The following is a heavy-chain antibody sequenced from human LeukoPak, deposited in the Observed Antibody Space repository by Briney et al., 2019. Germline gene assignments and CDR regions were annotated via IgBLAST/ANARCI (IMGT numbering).Heavy chain of an antibody. J-gene: IGHJ2*01. V-gene: IGHV4-39*05. CDR1: GGSMSSINYN. CDR2: IYYGGTT. Sequence: SETPSLTCTVSGGSMSSINYNWGWIRQPPGKGLEWIGSIYYGGTTFYNPSLKSRVTISVDTSRNQFSLKLSSVTASDTAVYYCATLLLSSPDLWGRGTLVTVSS. D-gene: IGHD3-10*01. CDR3: ATLLLSSPDL.